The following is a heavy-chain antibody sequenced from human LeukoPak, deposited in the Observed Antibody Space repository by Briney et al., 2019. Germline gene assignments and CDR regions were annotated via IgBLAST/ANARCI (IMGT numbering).Heavy chain of an antibody. CDR2: INHSGST. CDR3: ASVYGDCGSPASPIDY. CDR1: GGSFSGYY. D-gene: IGHD4-17*01. J-gene: IGHJ4*02. V-gene: IGHV4-34*01. Sequence: PSETLSLTCAVYGGSFSGYYWSWIRQPPGKGLEWIGEINHSGSTNYNPSLKSRVTISVDTSKNQFSLKLSSVTAADTAVYYCASVYGDCGSPASPIDYWGQGTLVTVSS.